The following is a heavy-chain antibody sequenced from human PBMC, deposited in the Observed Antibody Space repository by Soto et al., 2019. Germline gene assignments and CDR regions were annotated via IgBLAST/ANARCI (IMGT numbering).Heavy chain of an antibody. CDR2: ISCDGSNK. Sequence: GGSLRLSCAASGFPFSIYAMHLVRQSPGKGLEWVAFISCDGSNKYYADSVKGRFTISRDNSKNTLYLQMNSLRAEDTAVYYCVRMVRHYYGIPPRDYGGQGTVVTVSS. J-gene: IGHJ4*02. D-gene: IGHD3-9*01. CDR1: GFPFSIYA. V-gene: IGHV3-30-3*01. CDR3: VRMVRHYYGIPPRDY.